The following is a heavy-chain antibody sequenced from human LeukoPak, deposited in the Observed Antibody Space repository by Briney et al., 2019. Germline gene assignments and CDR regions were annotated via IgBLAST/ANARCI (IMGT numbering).Heavy chain of an antibody. CDR2: ISSSSNSI. V-gene: IGHV3-48*01. CDR1: GFTFSRYS. CDR3: ASALTYYYDTSGSLP. D-gene: IGHD3-22*01. J-gene: IGHJ5*02. Sequence: PGGSLRLSCAASGFTFSRYSMNWVRHAPGKGLEWVSYISSSSNSIYYADSVKGRFTISRDNAKNSLYLQMKSLRAEDTAVYYCASALTYYYDTSGSLPWGQGTLVTVAS.